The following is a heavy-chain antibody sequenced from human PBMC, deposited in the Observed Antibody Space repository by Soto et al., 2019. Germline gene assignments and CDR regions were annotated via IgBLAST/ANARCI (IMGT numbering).Heavy chain of an antibody. Sequence: SETLSLTCTVSGGSISSGGYYWSWIRQHPGKGLEWIGYIYYSGSTYYNPSLKSRVTISVDTSKNQFSLKLSSVTATDTAVYYCARHNYDSSGTAVDVWGQGTTVTVSS. CDR3: ARHNYDSSGTAVDV. CDR1: GGSISSGGYY. D-gene: IGHD3-22*01. V-gene: IGHV4-31*03. J-gene: IGHJ6*02. CDR2: IYYSGST.